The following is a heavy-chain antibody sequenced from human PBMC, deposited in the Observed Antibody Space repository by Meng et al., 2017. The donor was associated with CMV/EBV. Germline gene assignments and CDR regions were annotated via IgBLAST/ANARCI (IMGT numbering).Heavy chain of an antibody. V-gene: IGHV3-15*07. D-gene: IGHD3-3*01. CDR1: GFVFSNAW. Sequence: CAASGFVFSNAWISCVRQAPGKGLEWVGRIKSKTNGGTTDFAAPVKGRFTISRDDSKNTLYLQMNSLKTEDTAVYYCTTDGFWSGYYNWGQGTLVTVSS. CDR2: IKSKTNGGTT. J-gene: IGHJ4*02. CDR3: TTDGFWSGYYN.